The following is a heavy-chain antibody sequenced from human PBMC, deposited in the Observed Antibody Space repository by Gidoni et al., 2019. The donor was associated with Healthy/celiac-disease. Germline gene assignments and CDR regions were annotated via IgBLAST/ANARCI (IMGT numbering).Heavy chain of an antibody. J-gene: IGHJ1*01. CDR3: ARSLTRYGYFQH. CDR2: IYPGDAAT. Sequence: EVQLMQSGAEVKQPGESLKLSCKGYGYSFTSYWIGWVRQIPGKGLEWMGIIYPGDAATRYRPSFQGKVTISADKSISTAYLQWSSLKASDTAMYYCARSLTRYGYFQHWCQGTLVTVSS. CDR1: GYSFTSYW. V-gene: IGHV5-51*03. D-gene: IGHD4-17*01.